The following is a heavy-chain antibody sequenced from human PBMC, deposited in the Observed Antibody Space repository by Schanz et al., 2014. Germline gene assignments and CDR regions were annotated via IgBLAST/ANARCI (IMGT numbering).Heavy chain of an antibody. J-gene: IGHJ6*03. CDR1: GYNITSND. CDR2: MNPNSGNT. V-gene: IGHV1-8*01. D-gene: IGHD6-19*01. CDR3: ARLGTGMAVAGSVIDSYYYYMDV. Sequence: QGQLVQSGPEVKKPGASVKVSCKASGYNITSNDVTWVRQATGQGLEWMGWMNPNSGNTGYAQKFQGRVTMTRNTSISTAYMELSSLRSEDTAVYYCARLGTGMAVAGSVIDSYYYYMDVWGEGTTVTVSS.